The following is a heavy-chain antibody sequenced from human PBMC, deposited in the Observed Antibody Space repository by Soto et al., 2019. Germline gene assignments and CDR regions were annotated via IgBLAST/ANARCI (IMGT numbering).Heavy chain of an antibody. D-gene: IGHD3-22*01. CDR2: ISSSSSYI. CDR1: GFTFSSYS. V-gene: IGHV3-21*01. CDR3: ARDRSDDYYDSSGYRF. Sequence: GGSLRLSCAASGFTFSSYSMNWVCQAPGKGLEWVSSISSSSSYIYYADSVKGRFTISRDNAKNSLYLQMNSLRAEDTAVYYCARDRSDDYYDSSGYRFWGQGTLVTVSS. J-gene: IGHJ4*02.